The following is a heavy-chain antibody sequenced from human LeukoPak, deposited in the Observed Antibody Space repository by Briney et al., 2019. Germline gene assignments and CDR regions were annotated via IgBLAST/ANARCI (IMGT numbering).Heavy chain of an antibody. V-gene: IGHV3-7*01. CDR2: IKQDGSEK. CDR1: GFTFSSYW. CDR3: ARGIRLGGLAAYFDY. D-gene: IGHD3-16*01. Sequence: GGSLRLSCAASGFTFSSYWMSWVRQAPGKGLEWVANIKQDGSEKYYVDSVKGRFTISRDNAKNSLYLQMNSLRAEDTAVYYCARGIRLGGLAAYFDYWGQGTLVTVSS. J-gene: IGHJ4*02.